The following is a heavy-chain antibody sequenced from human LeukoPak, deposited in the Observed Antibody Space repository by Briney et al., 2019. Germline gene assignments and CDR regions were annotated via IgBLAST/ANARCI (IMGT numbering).Heavy chain of an antibody. J-gene: IGHJ6*03. CDR2: IYSSGST. CDR3: ARGDYYHYYYMDV. Sequence: PSETLSLTCSVAGGSISSYYWTWIRQPPRRRLEWIGHIYSSGSTNYNPSLKSRVTMSVDTSRDQFSLKLSSVNATDTAVYYCARGDYYHYYYMDVWGKGTTVTVSS. CDR1: GGSISSYY. V-gene: IGHV4-59*08.